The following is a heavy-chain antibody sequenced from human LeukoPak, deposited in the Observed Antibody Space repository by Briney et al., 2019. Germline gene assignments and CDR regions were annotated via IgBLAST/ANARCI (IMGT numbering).Heavy chain of an antibody. J-gene: IGHJ6*01. Sequence: SVSDSWPAYGYNYTGYYMHWVRRTSGQGLEWLGRINPNSGGTNYAQKFQGRVTMTRDTSISTAYMELSRLRSDDTAVYYCARGYCGGDCYSGNNYYYYGMDVWGQGTTVTVSS. V-gene: IGHV1-2*02. D-gene: IGHD2-21*02. CDR3: ARGYCGGDCYSGNNYYYYGMDV. CDR2: INPNSGGT. CDR1: GYNYTGYY.